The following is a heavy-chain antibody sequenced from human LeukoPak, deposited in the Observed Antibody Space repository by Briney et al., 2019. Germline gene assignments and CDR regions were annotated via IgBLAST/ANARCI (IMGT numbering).Heavy chain of an antibody. Sequence: GGSLRLSCAASGFTFSSYWMHWVRQAPGKGLVWVSRINSDGSSTSYADSVKGRFTISRDNAKNTLYLQMNSLRAEDTAVYYCARDRYCSSTSCSSYYFDPWGQGTLLTVSS. J-gene: IGHJ5*02. CDR1: GFTFSSYW. V-gene: IGHV3-74*01. CDR2: INSDGSST. D-gene: IGHD2-2*01. CDR3: ARDRYCSSTSCSSYYFDP.